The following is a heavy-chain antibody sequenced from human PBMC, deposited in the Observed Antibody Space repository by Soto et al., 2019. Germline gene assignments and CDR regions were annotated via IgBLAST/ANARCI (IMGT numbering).Heavy chain of an antibody. J-gene: IGHJ4*02. CDR1: GGSISSSNW. Sequence: SETLSLTCAVSGGSISSSNWWSWVRQPPGKGLEWIGEIYHSGSTNYNPSLKSRVTISVDKSKNQFSLKLSSVTAADTAVYYCAREGYSSSWYGRYFDYWGQGTLVTVS. V-gene: IGHV4-4*02. CDR3: AREGYSSSWYGRYFDY. CDR2: IYHSGST. D-gene: IGHD6-13*01.